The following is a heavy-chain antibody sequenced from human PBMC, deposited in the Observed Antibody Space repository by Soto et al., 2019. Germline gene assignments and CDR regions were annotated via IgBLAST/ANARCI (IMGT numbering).Heavy chain of an antibody. V-gene: IGHV5-10-1*01. J-gene: IGHJ6*02. D-gene: IGHD6-6*01. Sequence: RGESLKISCKGSGYSFTSYWISWVRQMPGKGLEWMGRIDPSDSYTNYSPSFQGHVTISADKSISTAYLQWSSLKASDTAMYYCARSSSPRDRYYYYGMDVWGQGTTVTVSS. CDR1: GYSFTSYW. CDR3: ARSSSPRDRYYYYGMDV. CDR2: IDPSDSYT.